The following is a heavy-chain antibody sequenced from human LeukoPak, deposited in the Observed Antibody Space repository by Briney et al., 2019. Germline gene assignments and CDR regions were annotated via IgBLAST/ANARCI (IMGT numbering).Heavy chain of an antibody. CDR1: GGSFSGYY. CDR2: INHSGST. V-gene: IGHV4-34*01. J-gene: IGHJ4*02. Sequence: SETLSLTCAVYGGSFSGYYWSWIRQPPGKGLEWIGEINHSGSTNYNPSLKSRVTISVDTSKNQFSLKLSSVTAADTAVYYCNLGRITIFGVKDYWGQGTLVTVSS. CDR3: NLGRITIFGVKDY. D-gene: IGHD3-3*01.